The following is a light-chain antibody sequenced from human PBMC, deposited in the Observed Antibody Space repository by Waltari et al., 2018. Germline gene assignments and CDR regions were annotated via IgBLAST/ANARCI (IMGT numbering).Light chain of an antibody. Sequence: QSALTQPRPVSGSPGPSVTFSCTGTSTDVGGYNPVSCYQQSPGKAPKLLIYHVFNRPSGVPDRFSGSKSGNTASLTISGLQADDEADYYCCSYAGSYTVLFGGGTKLTVL. CDR2: HVF. CDR1: STDVGGYNP. V-gene: IGLV2-11*01. CDR3: CSYAGSYTVL. J-gene: IGLJ2*01.